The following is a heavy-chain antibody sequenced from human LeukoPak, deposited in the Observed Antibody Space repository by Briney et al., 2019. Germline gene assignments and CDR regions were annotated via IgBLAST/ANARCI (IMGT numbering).Heavy chain of an antibody. J-gene: IGHJ4*02. V-gene: IGHV3-23*01. CDR3: AKKGNSGWFGTYYFDY. CDR2: ISGSGGST. CDR1: GFPFISYA. D-gene: IGHD6-19*01. Sequence: PGGSLRLSCAASGFPFISYAMSWVRQAPGKGLEWVSAISGSGGSTYYADSVKGRFTISRDNSKNTLYLQMNSLRAEDTAVYYCAKKGNSGWFGTYYFDYWGQGTLVTVSS.